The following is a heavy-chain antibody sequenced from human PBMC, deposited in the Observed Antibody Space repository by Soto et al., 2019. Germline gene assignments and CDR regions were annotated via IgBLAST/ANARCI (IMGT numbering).Heavy chain of an antibody. Sequence: ASVKVSCKASGYTFTSYGISWVRQAPGQGLEWMGWISAYNGNTNYAQKLQGRVTMTTDTSTSTAYMELRSLRSDDTAVYYCAIFHCSGGSCVLFAFCGQGTLVTVYS. V-gene: IGHV1-18*01. D-gene: IGHD2-15*01. CDR1: GYTFTSYG. CDR3: AIFHCSGGSCVLFAF. CDR2: ISAYNGNT. J-gene: IGHJ5*01.